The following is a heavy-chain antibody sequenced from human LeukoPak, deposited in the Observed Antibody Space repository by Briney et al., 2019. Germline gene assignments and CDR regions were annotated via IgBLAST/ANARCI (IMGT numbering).Heavy chain of an antibody. Sequence: SETLSLTCTVSGYSISSSYYWGWIRQPPGKGLEWIGSIYYSGSTYYNPSLKSRVTISVDTSKNQFSLKLSSVTAADTAVYYCARLATDPSPITQWLVQYYYYYYMDVWGKGTTVTISS. CDR1: GYSISSSYY. D-gene: IGHD6-19*01. CDR3: ARLATDPSPITQWLVQYYYYYYMDV. CDR2: IYYSGST. V-gene: IGHV4-39*01. J-gene: IGHJ6*03.